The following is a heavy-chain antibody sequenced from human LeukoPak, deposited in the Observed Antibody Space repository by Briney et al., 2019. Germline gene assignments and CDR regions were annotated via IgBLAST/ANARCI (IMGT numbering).Heavy chain of an antibody. CDR3: ARDRLSFGGVIVPYFDY. J-gene: IGHJ4*02. V-gene: IGHV3-48*03. D-gene: IGHD3-16*02. Sequence: PGGSPRLSCAASGFTFSSYEMNWVRQAPGKGLEWVSYISSSGSTIYYADSVKGRFTISRDNAKNSLYLQMNSLRAEDTAVYYCARDRLSFGGVIVPYFDYWGQGTLVTVSS. CDR1: GFTFSSYE. CDR2: ISSSGSTI.